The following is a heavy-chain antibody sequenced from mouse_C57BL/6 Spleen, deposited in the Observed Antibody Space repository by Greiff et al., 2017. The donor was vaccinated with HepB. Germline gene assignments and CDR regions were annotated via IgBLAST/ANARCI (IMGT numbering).Heavy chain of an antibody. J-gene: IGHJ2*01. D-gene: IGHD2-3*01. CDR3: AREGGYDGYGFDY. V-gene: IGHV1-52*01. CDR2: IDPSDSET. CDR1: GYTFTSYW. Sequence: VQLQQPGAELVRPGSSVKLSCKASGYTFTSYWMHWVKQRPIQGLEWIGNIDPSDSETHYNQKFKDKATLTVDKSSSTAYIQLSSLTSEDSAVYYCAREGGYDGYGFDYWGQGTTLTVSS.